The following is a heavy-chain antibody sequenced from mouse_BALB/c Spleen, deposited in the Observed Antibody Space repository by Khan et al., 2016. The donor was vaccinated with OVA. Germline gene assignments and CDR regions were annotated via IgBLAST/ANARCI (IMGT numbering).Heavy chain of an antibody. CDR3: ARVYGGDFDY. J-gene: IGHJ2*01. Sequence: EVQLQESGPGLVKPSQSLSLTCTVTGYSITSDYAWNWIRQFPGNKLEWMGFISYSGNPNYNPSLKSRISITRDTSKNKFFLQLNSVTTEDTATXYCARVYGGDFDYWGQGTTLTVSS. V-gene: IGHV3-2*02. CDR2: ISYSGNP. D-gene: IGHD1-1*01. CDR1: GYSITSDYA.